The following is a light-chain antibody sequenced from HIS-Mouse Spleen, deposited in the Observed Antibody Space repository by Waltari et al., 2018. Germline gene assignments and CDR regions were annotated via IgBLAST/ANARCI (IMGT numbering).Light chain of an antibody. CDR3: YSTDSSGNHRV. J-gene: IGLJ2*01. CDR2: EDS. Sequence: SYELTQPPSVSVSPGQTARITCSGDALPKKYAYWYQQKPGQAPVLVIYEDSKRPSGIPARFSCSSSGTMATLTISGAQVEDGADYYCYSTDSSGNHRVFRGGTKLTVL. CDR1: ALPKKY. V-gene: IGLV3-10*01.